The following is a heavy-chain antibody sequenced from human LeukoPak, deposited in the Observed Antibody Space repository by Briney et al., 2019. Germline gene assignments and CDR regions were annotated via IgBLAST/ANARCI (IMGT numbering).Heavy chain of an antibody. CDR2: IYTSGST. J-gene: IGHJ4*02. V-gene: IGHV4-4*07. Sequence: SETLSLTCTVSGGSISNYYWNCIRQPAGKGLEWIGRIYTSGSTNYNPSLKSRVTMSVDTSKNQFSLKLSSVTAADTAVYYCASTSGYSYGYLYFDYWGQGTLVTVSS. D-gene: IGHD5-18*01. CDR3: ASTSGYSYGYLYFDY. CDR1: GGSISNYY.